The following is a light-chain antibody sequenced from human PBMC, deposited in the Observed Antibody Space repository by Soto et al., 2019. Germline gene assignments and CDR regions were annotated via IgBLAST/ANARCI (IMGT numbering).Light chain of an antibody. CDR1: QGISSY. CDR2: AAS. J-gene: IGKJ1*01. CDR3: QQYYRYPRT. V-gene: IGKV1-8*01. Sequence: AIRMTQSPSSLSASTGDRVTITCRASQGISSYLAWYQQKPGKAPKLLIYAASTLQSGVPSRFSGSGSGTDFTLTIRCLQSEDFATYYCQQYYRYPRTFGQGTKVEIK.